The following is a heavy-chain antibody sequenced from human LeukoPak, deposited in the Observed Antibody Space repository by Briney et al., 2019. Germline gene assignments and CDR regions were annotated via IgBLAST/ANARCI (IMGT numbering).Heavy chain of an antibody. CDR2: IYTSGST. CDR3: ARGGSGSYYGSFDY. Sequence: SETLSLTCTVSGGSISSGSYYWSWIRQPAGKGLEWIGRIYTSGSTNYNPSLKSRVTISVDTSKNQFSLKLSSVTAADTAVYYCARGGSGSYYGSFDYWGQGTLVTVSS. J-gene: IGHJ4*02. CDR1: GGSISSGSYY. D-gene: IGHD3-10*01. V-gene: IGHV4-61*02.